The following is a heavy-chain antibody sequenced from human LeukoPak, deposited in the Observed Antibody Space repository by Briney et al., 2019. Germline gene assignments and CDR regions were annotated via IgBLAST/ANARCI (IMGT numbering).Heavy chain of an antibody. Sequence: GASVKVSCKASGYTFTGYYMRWVRQAPGQGLEWMGWINPNSGGTNYAQKFQGRVTMTRDTSISTAYMELSRLRSDDTAVYYCARAVDIVVVVAATEDYFDYWGQGTLVTVSS. CDR1: GYTFTGYY. V-gene: IGHV1-2*02. D-gene: IGHD2-15*01. CDR3: ARAVDIVVVVAATEDYFDY. J-gene: IGHJ4*02. CDR2: INPNSGGT.